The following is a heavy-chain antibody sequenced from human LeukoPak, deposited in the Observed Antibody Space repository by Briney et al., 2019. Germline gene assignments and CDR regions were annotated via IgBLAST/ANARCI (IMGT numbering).Heavy chain of an antibody. Sequence: PGGSLRLSCAASGFTFSDHYMSWIRQAPGKGLEWVSYISSSSSYTNYADSVKGRFTISRDNAKNSLYLQMNGLRAEDTAVYYCARVPTYYYGSGDPYYFDYWGQGTLVTVSS. CDR2: ISSSSSYT. D-gene: IGHD3-10*01. V-gene: IGHV3-11*06. J-gene: IGHJ4*02. CDR1: GFTFSDHY. CDR3: ARVPTYYYGSGDPYYFDY.